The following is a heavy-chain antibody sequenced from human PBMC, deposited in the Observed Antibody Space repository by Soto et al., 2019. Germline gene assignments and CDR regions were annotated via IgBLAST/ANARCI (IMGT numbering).Heavy chain of an antibody. CDR3: ARMATFGSLNWFDP. CDR1: GYSFTNND. J-gene: IGHJ5*02. D-gene: IGHD3-16*01. CDR2: MNPGSGDT. Sequence: GASAKVSCKASGYSFTNNDVTWVRQATGQGLEWMGRMNPGSGDTGYAQKFQGRVTMTRDISIATAYMELSSLRSDDTAIYYCARMATFGSLNWFDPWGQGTLVTVSS. V-gene: IGHV1-8*01.